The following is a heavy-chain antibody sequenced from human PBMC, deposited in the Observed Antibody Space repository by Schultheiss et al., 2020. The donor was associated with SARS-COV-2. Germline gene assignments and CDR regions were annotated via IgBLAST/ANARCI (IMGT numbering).Heavy chain of an antibody. CDR2: IYYSGST. J-gene: IGHJ5*02. CDR3: ARDGGSSSDRFDP. D-gene: IGHD6-13*01. V-gene: IGHV4-31*03. Sequence: SQTLSLTCTVSGGSISSGGYYWSWIRQHPGKGLEWIGYIYYSGSTYYNPSLKSRVTISVDTSKNQFSLKLSSVTAADTAVYYCARDGGSSSDRFDPWGQGTLVTVS. CDR1: GGSISSGGYY.